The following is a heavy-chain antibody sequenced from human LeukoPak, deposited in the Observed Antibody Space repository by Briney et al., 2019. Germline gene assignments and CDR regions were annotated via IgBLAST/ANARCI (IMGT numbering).Heavy chain of an antibody. V-gene: IGHV4-38-2*02. CDR3: AANYYDSSGYYPNWFDP. CDR1: GYSISSNYY. D-gene: IGHD3-22*01. Sequence: SETLSLTCSVSGYSISSNYYWAWIRQPPGKGLEWIGNIYHTGNTYYNPSLKSRVTISVDTSKNQFSLKLSSVTAADTAVYYCAANYYDSSGYYPNWFDPWGQGTLVTVSS. CDR2: IYHTGNT. J-gene: IGHJ5*02.